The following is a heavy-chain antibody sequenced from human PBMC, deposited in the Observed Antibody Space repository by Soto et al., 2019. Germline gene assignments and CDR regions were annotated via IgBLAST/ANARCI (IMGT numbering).Heavy chain of an antibody. V-gene: IGHV4-38-2*01. CDR3: ARPVVAPVAAIDH. D-gene: IGHD2-15*01. CDR1: GYSISSGYY. J-gene: IGHJ4*02. CDR2: IYHSGST. Sequence: SETLSLTCAVSGYSISSGYYWGWIRQPPGKGLEWIGSIYHSGSTYYNPSLKSRVTISVDTSKNQFSLKLSSVTAADTAVYYCARPVVAPVAAIDHWGQGTLVTVSS.